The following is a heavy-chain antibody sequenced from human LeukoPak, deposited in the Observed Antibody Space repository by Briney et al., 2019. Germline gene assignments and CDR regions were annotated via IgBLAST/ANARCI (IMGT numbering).Heavy chain of an antibody. J-gene: IGHJ4*02. CDR2: IIPIFGTA. CDR1: GWTFSSYA. CDR3: ARGSAYYDSSGYYSLY. D-gene: IGHD3-22*01. Sequence: SVKVSCKACGWTFSSYAINWVRQAPGQGLEWMGGIIPIFGTANYAQKFQGRVTITADEATSTAYMELSSLRSEDTAVYYCARGSAYYDSSGYYSLYWGQGTLVTVSS. V-gene: IGHV1-69*13.